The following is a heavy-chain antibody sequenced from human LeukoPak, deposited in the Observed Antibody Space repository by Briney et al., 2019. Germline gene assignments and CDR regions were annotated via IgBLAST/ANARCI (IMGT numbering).Heavy chain of an antibody. CDR3: ARDGMATINS. J-gene: IGHJ4*02. CDR2: IKQDGSEK. D-gene: IGHD5-12*01. Sequence: GGSLRLSCAASGFIFSTYWMSWVRQAPGKGLEWVANIKQDGSEKYYVDSVKGRFTISRGNAKNSLYLQMNSLRAEDTAVYYCARDGMATINSWGQGTVVTVSS. V-gene: IGHV3-7*03. CDR1: GFIFSTYW.